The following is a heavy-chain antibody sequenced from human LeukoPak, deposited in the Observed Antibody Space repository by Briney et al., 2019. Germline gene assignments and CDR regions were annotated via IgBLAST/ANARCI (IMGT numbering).Heavy chain of an antibody. CDR2: INHGGST. CDR3: ARVGDTAVAPFAS. J-gene: IGHJ4*02. Sequence: SETLSLTCTVSGGSLSSYYWSWIRQSPGKGLEWVGEINHGGSTNYNPSLKSRVTISIDMSKNQFSLNLNSVTAADTAVYYCARVGDTAVAPFASWGQGILVTVSS. V-gene: IGHV4-34*01. CDR1: GGSLSSYY. D-gene: IGHD5-18*01.